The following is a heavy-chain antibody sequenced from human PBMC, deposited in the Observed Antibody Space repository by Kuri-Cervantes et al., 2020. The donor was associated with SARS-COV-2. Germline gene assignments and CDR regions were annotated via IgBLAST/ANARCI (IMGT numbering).Heavy chain of an antibody. V-gene: IGHV4-4*02. CDR1: GGSISSSNW. D-gene: IGHD2-2*01. J-gene: IGHJ6*03. Sequence: SETLSLTCAVSGGSISSSNWWSWVRQPPGKGLEWIGEIYHSGSTNYNPSLKSRVTMSVDTSKNQFSLKLSSVTAADTAVYYCAREVVPAAMHYYYYMDVWGKGTTVTVSS. CDR3: AREVVPAAMHYYYYMDV. CDR2: IYHSGST.